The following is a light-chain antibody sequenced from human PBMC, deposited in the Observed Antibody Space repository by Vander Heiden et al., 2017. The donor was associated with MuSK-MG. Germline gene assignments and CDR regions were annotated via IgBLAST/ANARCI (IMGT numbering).Light chain of an antibody. CDR1: SSNIGSNT. Sequence: QSVLTQPPSASGTPGQRVTISCSGSSSNIGSNTVNWYQQLPGTAPKLLIYSNNQRPSGVPDRFSGSKSGTSASLAISGLQSEEEADYYCAAWDDSLRVVFGGGTKLTVL. CDR2: SNN. CDR3: AAWDDSLRVV. V-gene: IGLV1-44*01. J-gene: IGLJ2*01.